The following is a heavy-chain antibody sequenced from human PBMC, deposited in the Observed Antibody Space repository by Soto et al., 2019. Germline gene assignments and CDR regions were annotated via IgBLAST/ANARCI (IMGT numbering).Heavy chain of an antibody. D-gene: IGHD1-26*01. J-gene: IGHJ4*02. CDR2: MNPSSGYT. V-gene: IGHV1-8*01. CDR1: GYTFSNYD. CDR3: ARFVRHQLPTIYC. Sequence: GASVKVSCKASGYTFSNYDINWVRQATGQGLEWLGWMNPSSGYTGYAQKFQGRVTMTGDTSISTAYMELSSLTSADTAVYYCARFVRHQLPTIYCWGQGALVTVAS.